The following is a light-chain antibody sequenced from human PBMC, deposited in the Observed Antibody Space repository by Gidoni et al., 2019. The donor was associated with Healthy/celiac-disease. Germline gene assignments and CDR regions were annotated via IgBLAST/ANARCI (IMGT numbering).Light chain of an antibody. CDR2: DAS. V-gene: IGKV3-11*01. CDR3: QQRSNWPPLYT. Sequence: IVLTQSPATLSLSPGERATLSCRASQSVSSYLAWYQQKPGQAPRLLIYDASNRATGIPARFSGSGSGTDFTLTISSLEPEDCAVYYCQQRSNWPPLYTFXQXTKLEIK. CDR1: QSVSSY. J-gene: IGKJ2*01.